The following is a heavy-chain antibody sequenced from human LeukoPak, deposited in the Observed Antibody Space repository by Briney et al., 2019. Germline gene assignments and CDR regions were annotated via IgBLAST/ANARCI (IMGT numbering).Heavy chain of an antibody. D-gene: IGHD2-2*01. CDR2: ISAYNGNT. J-gene: IGHJ4*02. CDR3: ARGYCSSTSCYPPDY. Sequence: ASVKVSCKASGGTFSSYGISWVRQAPGQGLEWMGWISAYNGNTNYAQKLQGRVTMTTDTSTSTAYMELRSLRSDDTAVYYCARGYCSSTSCYPPDYWGQGTLVTVSS. V-gene: IGHV1-18*01. CDR1: GGTFSSYG.